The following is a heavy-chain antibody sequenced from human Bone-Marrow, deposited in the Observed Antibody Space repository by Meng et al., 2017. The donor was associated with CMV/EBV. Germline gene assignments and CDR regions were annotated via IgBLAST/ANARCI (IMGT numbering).Heavy chain of an antibody. Sequence: ASVKVSCKASGYTFTSFDVNWVRQATGQGLEWMGWMNPNSGNTGYAQKFQGRVTMTRNTSIGTAYMERSSLRSEDTALYFCARSGYYGMDVWGQGTTVTVSS. CDR2: MNPNSGNT. V-gene: IGHV1-8*01. CDR3: ARSGYYGMDV. J-gene: IGHJ6*02. CDR1: GYTFTSFD. D-gene: IGHD6-13*01.